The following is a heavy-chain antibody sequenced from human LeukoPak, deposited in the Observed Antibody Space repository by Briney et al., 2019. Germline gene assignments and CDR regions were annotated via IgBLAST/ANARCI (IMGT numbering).Heavy chain of an antibody. CDR1: GFTFSSYA. V-gene: IGHV3-23*01. D-gene: IGHD4-11*01. CDR2: ISGDVRST. CDR3: VKRVDYSEKYYFDS. Sequence: GGSLRLSCAATGFTFSSYAMSWVRQAPGKGLEWVSAISGDVRSTFYADSVKGRFTISRDNSKNTLSLQMNSLRADDTAIYYCVKRVDYSEKYYFDSWGRGTLVTVSS. J-gene: IGHJ4*02.